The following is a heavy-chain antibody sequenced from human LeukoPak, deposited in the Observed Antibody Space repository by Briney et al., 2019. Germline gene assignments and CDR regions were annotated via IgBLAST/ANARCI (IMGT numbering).Heavy chain of an antibody. J-gene: IGHJ4*02. CDR1: GASISSGGSS. Sequence: SQTLSLTCTVSGASISSGGSSWSCIRQHPGMGLEWIGSIYYSGTTYLTPSLKSRVTISADTSKNQFSLNLNSVTAADTAVYYCARGLRYLYYFDYWGQGTLVTVSS. CDR2: IYYSGTT. CDR3: ARGLRYLYYFDY. D-gene: IGHD3-9*01. V-gene: IGHV4-31*03.